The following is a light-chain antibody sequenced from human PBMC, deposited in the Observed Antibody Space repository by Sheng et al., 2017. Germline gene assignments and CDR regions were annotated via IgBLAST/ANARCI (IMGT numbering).Light chain of an antibody. Sequence: SSELTQDPAVSVALGQTVRITCQGDSLRSDYSTWYQQKPGQAPVVVIYGQTNRPSGIPDRFSGSSSRNTASLTITGAQAEDEAEYYCHSRDSSGNHVFGTGTKVTVL. CDR2: GQT. J-gene: IGLJ1*01. CDR1: SLRSDY. V-gene: IGLV3-19*01. CDR3: HSRDSSGNHV.